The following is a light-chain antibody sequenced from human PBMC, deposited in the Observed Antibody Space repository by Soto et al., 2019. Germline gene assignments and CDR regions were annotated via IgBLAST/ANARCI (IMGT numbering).Light chain of an antibody. Sequence: QSVLTQPASVSGSPGQSITISCTGTSSDVGGYNYVFWYQQQSGKAPKLMIHEVSNRPSGVSNRFSGSKSGNTASLTISGLQAEDEADYYCSSYTSSRAYVFGIGTKVTVL. J-gene: IGLJ1*01. CDR2: EVS. CDR3: SSYTSSRAYV. CDR1: SSDVGGYNY. V-gene: IGLV2-14*01.